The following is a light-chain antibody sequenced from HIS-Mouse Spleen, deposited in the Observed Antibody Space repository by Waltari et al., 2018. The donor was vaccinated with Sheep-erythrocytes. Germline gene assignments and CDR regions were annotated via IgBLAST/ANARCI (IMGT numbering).Light chain of an antibody. CDR2: QDS. Sequence: SYELTQPPSVSVSPGQTASIPCSGDKLGDKYACWYQQKPGQTPVRVIYQDSNRPSGIPERFAGSKSGTTATLAISGTQAMDEADYYCQAWDSSTAVFGGGTKLTVL. J-gene: IGLJ2*01. V-gene: IGLV3-1*01. CDR1: KLGDKY. CDR3: QAWDSSTAV.